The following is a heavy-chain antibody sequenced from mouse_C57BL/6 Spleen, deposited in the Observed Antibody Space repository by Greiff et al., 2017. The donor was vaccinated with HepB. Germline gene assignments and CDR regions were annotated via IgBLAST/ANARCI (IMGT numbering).Heavy chain of an antibody. CDR1: GFNIKDDY. CDR2: IDPENGDT. Sequence: EVQLQQSGAELVRPGASVKLSCTASGFNIKDDYMHWVKQRPEQGLEWIGWIDPENGDTEYASKFQGKATITADTSSNTAYLQLSSLTSEDTAVYYCTTRYYGSPTGFAYWGQGTLVTVSA. J-gene: IGHJ3*01. CDR3: TTRYYGSPTGFAY. D-gene: IGHD1-1*01. V-gene: IGHV14-4*01.